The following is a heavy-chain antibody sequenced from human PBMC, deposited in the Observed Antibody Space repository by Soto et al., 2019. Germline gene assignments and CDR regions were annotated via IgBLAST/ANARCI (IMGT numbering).Heavy chain of an antibody. CDR3: ADSTDYTKRYFDY. D-gene: IGHD4-4*01. Sequence: SGPTLVNPTQTLTLTCTFSGFSLSTSGVHVGWLRQPPGKALEWLALIYWYDEKRYSPSLKSRLTISKDTSNNQVVLTMTNVDPVDTATYYWADSTDYTKRYFDYWAQGTLITVAS. CDR1: GFSLSTSGVH. J-gene: IGHJ4*02. CDR2: IYWYDEK. V-gene: IGHV2-5*01.